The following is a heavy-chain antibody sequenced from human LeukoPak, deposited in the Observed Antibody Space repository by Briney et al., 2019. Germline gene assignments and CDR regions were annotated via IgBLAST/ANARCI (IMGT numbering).Heavy chain of an antibody. J-gene: IGHJ4*02. CDR3: AKDKHYYGSGTICD. CDR1: GFTFDDYA. D-gene: IGHD3-10*01. V-gene: IGHV3-9*01. Sequence: GGSLRLSCAASGFTFDDYAMHWVWQAPGKGLEWVPGISWNSGSIGYADSVKGRFTISRDNAKNSLYLQMNSLRAEDTALYYCAKDKHYYGSGTICDWGQGTLVTVSS. CDR2: ISWNSGSI.